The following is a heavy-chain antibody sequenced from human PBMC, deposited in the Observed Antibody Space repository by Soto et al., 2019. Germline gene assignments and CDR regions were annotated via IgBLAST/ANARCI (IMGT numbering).Heavy chain of an antibody. CDR2: ISSSSSYI. V-gene: IGHV3-21*01. Sequence: EVQLVESGGGLVKPGGSLRLSCAASGFIFSDYSMNWVRQAPGKGLEWVSSISSSSSYIYYADSVRGRFTISRDNAKNSLFLQMNSLRAEDPAIYYCARDGKRIAAASAFDYWGQGTLVTFSS. J-gene: IGHJ4*02. D-gene: IGHD6-13*01. CDR1: GFIFSDYS. CDR3: ARDGKRIAAASAFDY.